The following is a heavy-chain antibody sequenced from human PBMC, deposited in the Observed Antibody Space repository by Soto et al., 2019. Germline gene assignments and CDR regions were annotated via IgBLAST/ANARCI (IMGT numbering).Heavy chain of an antibody. V-gene: IGHV4-39*01. J-gene: IGHJ6*02. CDR1: GGSSSSSIYS. D-gene: IGHD3-10*01. CDR3: ARRMVPGYYYYYGMDV. Sequence: PSETLSVIWTVFGGSSSSSIYSGGWIPEPPGKGLEWIGSIYYSGSTYYNPSLKSRVTISVDTSKNQFSLKLSSATAADTAVYYCARRMVPGYYYYYGMDVWGQGTTVTVSS. CDR2: IYYSGST.